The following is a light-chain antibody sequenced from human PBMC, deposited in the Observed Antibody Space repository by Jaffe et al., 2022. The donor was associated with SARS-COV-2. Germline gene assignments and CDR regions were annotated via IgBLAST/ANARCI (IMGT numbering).Light chain of an antibody. J-gene: IGKJ4*01. V-gene: IGKV1-16*01. CDR1: QDIKNF. Sequence: DIQMTQSPSSVSASVGDRVTITCRASQDIKNFLAWFHQRPGKAPKSLIFAASILQNGVPSRFSGTGSGTDFTLTITSLQPEDLGTYYCQQYNNYPLTFGGGTRVQI. CDR2: AAS. CDR3: QQYNNYPLT.